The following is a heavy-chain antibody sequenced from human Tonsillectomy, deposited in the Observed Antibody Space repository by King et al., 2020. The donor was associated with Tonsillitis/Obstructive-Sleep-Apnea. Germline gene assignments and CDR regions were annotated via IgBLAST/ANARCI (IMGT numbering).Heavy chain of an antibody. CDR3: ARVRTSSPVYNLDY. D-gene: IGHD1-14*01. CDR1: GFTFSDHY. J-gene: IGHJ4*02. V-gene: IGHV3-72*01. CDR2: TRNKAHSYTT. Sequence: VQLVESGGGLVQPGGSLRLSCAASGFTFSDHYMDWVRPAPGKGLAWVGRTRNKAHSYTTEYAASVKGRFTISRDDSENSLYLQMNSLKTEDTAVYYCARVRTSSPVYNLDYWGQGTLVTVSS.